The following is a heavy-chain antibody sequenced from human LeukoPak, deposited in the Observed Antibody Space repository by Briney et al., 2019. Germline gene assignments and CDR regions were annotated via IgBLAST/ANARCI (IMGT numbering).Heavy chain of an antibody. D-gene: IGHD3-10*01. CDR2: IRYDGSNK. Sequence: LPGGSLRLSCAASGFTFSSYATSWVRQAPGKGLEWVAFIRYDGSNKYYADSVEGRFTISRDNSKNTLYLQMNSLRAEDTAVYYCAKSRGSGSDYWGQGTLVTVSS. J-gene: IGHJ4*02. CDR3: AKSRGSGSDY. CDR1: GFTFSSYA. V-gene: IGHV3-30*02.